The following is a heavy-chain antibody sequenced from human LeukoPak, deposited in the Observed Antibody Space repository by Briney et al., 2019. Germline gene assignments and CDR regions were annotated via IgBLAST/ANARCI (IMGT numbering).Heavy chain of an antibody. J-gene: IGHJ4*02. Sequence: GGSLRLSCAASGFTFSSSWMHWVRQAPGKGLVWVSRINSDGSSTNYADSVKGRFTISRDNAKNTLYLQMNSLKTEDTAVYYCARRGYSGYDFNDYWGQGTLVTVSS. D-gene: IGHD5-12*01. CDR3: ARRGYSGYDFNDY. CDR1: GFTFSSSW. CDR2: INSDGSST. V-gene: IGHV3-74*01.